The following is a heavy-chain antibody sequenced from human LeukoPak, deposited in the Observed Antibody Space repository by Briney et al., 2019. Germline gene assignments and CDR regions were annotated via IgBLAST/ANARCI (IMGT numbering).Heavy chain of an antibody. CDR1: GYTFTGYY. CDR3: ASASKVPGLYNWNDVFSD. V-gene: IGHV1-2*02. Sequence: GASVKVSCKASGYTFTGYYMHWVRQAPGQGLEWMGWINPNSGGTNYAQKFQGRVTMTRDTSISTAYMELSRLRSDDTAVYYCASASKVPGLYNWNDVFSDWGQGTLVTVSS. J-gene: IGHJ4*02. D-gene: IGHD1-20*01. CDR2: INPNSGGT.